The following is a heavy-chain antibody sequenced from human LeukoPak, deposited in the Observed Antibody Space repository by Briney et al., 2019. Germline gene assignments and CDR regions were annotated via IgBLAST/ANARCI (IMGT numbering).Heavy chain of an antibody. D-gene: IGHD2-15*01. CDR1: GASISSYC. Sequence: SESLSLAYPVSGASISSYCWGWIRQHPGNGLEWLAYIYFSVSTNYQPSLKGRVPISVDTSKNQFSLKLSSVTAADTAVYYCARGGRGGGSWVVVYWGQGTLVTVSS. CDR2: IYFSVST. CDR3: ARGGRGGGSWVVVY. V-gene: IGHV4-59*01. J-gene: IGHJ4*02.